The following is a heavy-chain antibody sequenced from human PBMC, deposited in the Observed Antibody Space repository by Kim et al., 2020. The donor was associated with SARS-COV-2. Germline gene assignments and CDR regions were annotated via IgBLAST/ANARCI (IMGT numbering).Heavy chain of an antibody. D-gene: IGHD1-26*01. CDR1: GDTYSNYA. CDR3: ANQTGNVEL. Sequence: SVKVSCKASGDTYSNYAMTWVRQAPGQGLEWMGDIMPIFGTSNYAQKFQDRIVFTADGSTNTAYMELSSLRYEDTAVYYCANQTGNVELWAQGPAITVSS. J-gene: IGHJ6*02. V-gene: IGHV1-69*13. CDR2: IMPIFGTS.